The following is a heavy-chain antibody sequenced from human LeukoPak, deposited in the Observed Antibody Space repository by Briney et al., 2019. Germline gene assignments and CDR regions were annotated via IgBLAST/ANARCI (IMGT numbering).Heavy chain of an antibody. D-gene: IGHD1-14*01. Sequence: GGPLRLSCAASGFTFSSYAMSWVRQSPGKGLEWVSTISDSGGSTYYADSVKGRFTISRDNSKNTLDQQVDTLRAEDTAVYYCAKRTGGFDYWGQGTLVTVSS. V-gene: IGHV3-23*01. J-gene: IGHJ4*02. CDR1: GFTFSSYA. CDR2: ISDSGGST. CDR3: AKRTGGFDY.